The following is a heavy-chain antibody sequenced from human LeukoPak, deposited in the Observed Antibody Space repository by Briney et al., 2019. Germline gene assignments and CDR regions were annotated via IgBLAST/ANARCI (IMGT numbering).Heavy chain of an antibody. D-gene: IGHD1-26*01. V-gene: IGHV3-7*01. CDR1: GFTFRSYW. J-gene: IGHJ4*02. CDR3: ARDVGGSLDY. CDR2: IKEDERAK. Sequence: GGSLRLSCAASGFTFRSYWMAWVRQAPGKGLEWVANIKEDERAKHRAVSVKGRFTISRDNAQNSVYLQMSSLRGEDTAVYYCARDVGGSLDYWGQGTLVTGSS.